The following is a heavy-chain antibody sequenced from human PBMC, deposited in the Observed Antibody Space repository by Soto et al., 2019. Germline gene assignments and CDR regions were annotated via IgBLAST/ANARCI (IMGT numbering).Heavy chain of an antibody. CDR1: GYTFTNYG. Sequence: QVQLVQSGAEVKKPGASVKVSCKASGYTFTNYGISWVRQAPGQGLEWMGWINTYNGNTNHAQKLQGRVTMTTDTPTSTAYRELRSLRSDDTAVYYCARGVGSVTYYNQYNWFDPWGQGTLVTVSS. CDR3: ARGVGSVTYYNQYNWFDP. D-gene: IGHD3-10*01. CDR2: INTYNGNT. V-gene: IGHV1-18*01. J-gene: IGHJ5*02.